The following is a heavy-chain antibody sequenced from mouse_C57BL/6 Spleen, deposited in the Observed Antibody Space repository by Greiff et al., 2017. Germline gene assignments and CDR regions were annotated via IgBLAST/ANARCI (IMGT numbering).Heavy chain of an antibody. Sequence: DVQLVESGGGLVKPGGSLKLSCAASGFTFSSYAMSWVRQTPEKRLEWVATISDGGSYTYYPDNVKGRFTISRDNAKNNLYLQMSHLKSEDTAMYYGARGYYDYALFAYWGQGTLVTVSA. J-gene: IGHJ3*01. CDR3: ARGYYDYALFAY. CDR2: ISDGGSYT. D-gene: IGHD2-4*01. CDR1: GFTFSSYA. V-gene: IGHV5-4*01.